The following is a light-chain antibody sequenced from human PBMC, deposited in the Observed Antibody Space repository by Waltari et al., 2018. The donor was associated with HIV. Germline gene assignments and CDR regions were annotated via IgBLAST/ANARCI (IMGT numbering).Light chain of an antibody. V-gene: IGLV2-14*01. J-gene: IGLJ3*02. CDR3: SSYTSSSTRV. Sequence: QSALTQPASVSGSPGQSITISCTGTSSDVGGYNYVSWYQQHPGKAPKLMIYEVSNRHVGVANRLSGSKSGNTDSLTISGLQAEDEADYYCSSYTSSSTRVFGGGTKLTVL. CDR2: EVS. CDR1: SSDVGGYNY.